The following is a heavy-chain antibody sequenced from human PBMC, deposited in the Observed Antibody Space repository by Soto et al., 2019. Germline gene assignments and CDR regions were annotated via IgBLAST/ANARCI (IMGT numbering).Heavy chain of an antibody. Sequence: GGSLRLSCAASGFTFSDYYMSWIRQAPGKGLEYISYISSSSGSTNYADSVKGRFTISRDNAKNSLYPQMSSLRAEDTAVYYCARDRGGYDRLYYYHGMDVWGQGTTVTVSS. CDR2: ISSSSGST. J-gene: IGHJ6*02. CDR1: GFTFSDYY. D-gene: IGHD5-12*01. V-gene: IGHV3-11*06. CDR3: ARDRGGYDRLYYYHGMDV.